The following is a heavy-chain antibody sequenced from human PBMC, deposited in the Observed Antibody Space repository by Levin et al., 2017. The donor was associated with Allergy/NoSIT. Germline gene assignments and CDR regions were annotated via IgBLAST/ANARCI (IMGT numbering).Heavy chain of an antibody. Sequence: ASETLSLTCTVSGASVCSGSYHWSWIRQPPGKGLEWIGYIHYSGTTNYNPSLKSRVTISADTSRNQFSLNLSSVTAADTAVYYCATYSSTWYGVEYWGQGTLVTVYS. J-gene: IGHJ4*02. D-gene: IGHD6-13*01. CDR1: GASVCSGSYH. CDR2: IHYSGTT. V-gene: IGHV4-61*01. CDR3: ATYSSTWYGVEY.